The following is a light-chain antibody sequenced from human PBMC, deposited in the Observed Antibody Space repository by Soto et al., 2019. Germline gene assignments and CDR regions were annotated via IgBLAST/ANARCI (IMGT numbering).Light chain of an antibody. Sequence: QSVLTQAPSISLAPGQRVTISCTGSSSNIGAGYDVHWFQQFPGTAPRLLIHGNNNRPSGVPDRFSGSESGTSASLAIAGLQAGDEAIYYCQSFDSDLSAFVFGTGTKATVL. CDR1: SSNIGAGYD. V-gene: IGLV1-40*01. CDR2: GNN. J-gene: IGLJ1*01. CDR3: QSFDSDLSAFV.